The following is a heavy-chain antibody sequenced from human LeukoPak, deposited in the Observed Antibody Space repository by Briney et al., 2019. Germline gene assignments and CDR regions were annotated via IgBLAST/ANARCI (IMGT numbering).Heavy chain of an antibody. CDR2: VRGSGDST. D-gene: IGHD3-16*01. CDR3: AKGGFFSSFDP. J-gene: IGHJ5*02. CDR1: GFTFRNYA. V-gene: IGHV3-23*01. Sequence: GGSLRLSCAASGFTFRNYAMTWVRQAPGKGLEWVSTVRGSGDSTFYADSVKGRFTISRYNSKNTLYLQMSSLRAEDTAVYYCAKGGFFSSFDPWGQGTLVTVSS.